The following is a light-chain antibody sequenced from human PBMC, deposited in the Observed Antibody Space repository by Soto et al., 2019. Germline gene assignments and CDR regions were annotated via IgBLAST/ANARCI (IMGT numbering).Light chain of an antibody. CDR2: EVS. V-gene: IGLV2-8*01. CDR1: SSDVGGYNY. Sequence: QSALTQPPSASGSPGQSVTISCTGTSSDVGGYNYVSWYQQHPGKAPKLMIYEVSKRPSGVPDRFSGSKSGNTASLTVSGLQAEDEADYYCSSYAGSNMVVFGGGNKLTVL. J-gene: IGLJ2*01. CDR3: SSYAGSNMVV.